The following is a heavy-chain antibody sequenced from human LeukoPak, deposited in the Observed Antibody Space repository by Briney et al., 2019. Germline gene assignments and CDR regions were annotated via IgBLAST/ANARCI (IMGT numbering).Heavy chain of an antibody. D-gene: IGHD1-1*01. J-gene: IGHJ4*02. CDR2: TRPDGSNK. V-gene: IGHV3-30*02. Sequence: PGGSLRLSCVASGFRFSSYGMHWVRQAPGKGLEWVGFTRPDGSNKYYADSVKGRFTISRDNSKNTLYLQMNSLRAEDTAVYYCAKDNNWAFDYWGQGTLVTVSS. CDR1: GFRFSSYG. CDR3: AKDNNWAFDY.